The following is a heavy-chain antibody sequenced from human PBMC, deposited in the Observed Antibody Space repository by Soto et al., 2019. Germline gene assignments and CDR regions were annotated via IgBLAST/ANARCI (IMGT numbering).Heavy chain of an antibody. D-gene: IGHD4-17*01. J-gene: IGHJ4*02. CDR3: ARSQTTVTSYDY. Sequence: QLQLQESGSGLVKPSQTLSLTCAVSGGSISSGGYSWSWIRQPPGKGLAWIGYIYHSGSTYYNPSLKSRVTLSVDRSKNQFSLKLSSVTAADPAVYYCARSQTTVTSYDYCGQGALGTVSS. CDR1: GGSISSGGYS. V-gene: IGHV4-30-2*01. CDR2: IYHSGST.